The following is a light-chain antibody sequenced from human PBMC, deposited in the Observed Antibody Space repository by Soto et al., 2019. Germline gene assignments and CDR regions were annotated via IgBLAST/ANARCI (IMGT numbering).Light chain of an antibody. J-gene: IGKJ1*01. V-gene: IGKV3-20*01. CDR2: GAS. CDR1: QSVCSRC. CDR3: QHYGTTPWT. Sequence: ETVLTQSPGTLSLSPGERVTLSCRASQSVCSRCLAWYQQKPGQSPRLLIYGASSRATGIPDRFSGSGSGTDFTLTISRLEPEDFAVYYCQHYGTTPWTFGQGTKVEIK.